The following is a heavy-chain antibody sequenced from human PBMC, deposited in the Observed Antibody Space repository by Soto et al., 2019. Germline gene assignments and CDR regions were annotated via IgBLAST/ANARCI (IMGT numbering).Heavy chain of an antibody. CDR2: ISAYNGDT. D-gene: IGHD3-10*01. V-gene: IGHV1-18*01. CDR3: ARLVRGSNSDYHHYMDV. CDR1: GYTFTSHG. J-gene: IGHJ6*03. Sequence: QVQLVQSGGEVRKPGASVKVSCKASGYTFTSHGISWVRQAPGQGLEWMGWISAYNGDTNYAQKLQGRVTVTTDRSTSKAYMELTSLRSEDTAVYYCARLVRGSNSDYHHYMDVWGKGTTVTVSS.